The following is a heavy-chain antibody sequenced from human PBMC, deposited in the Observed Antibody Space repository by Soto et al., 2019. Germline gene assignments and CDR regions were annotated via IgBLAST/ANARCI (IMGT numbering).Heavy chain of an antibody. CDR1: GGSISSYY. D-gene: IGHD4-17*01. CDR3: ASAYGDLYYYYMDV. J-gene: IGHJ6*03. Sequence: SETLSLTCTVSGGSISSYYWSWIRQPPGKGLEWIGYIYYSGSTNYNPSLKSRVTISVDTSKNQFSLKLSSVTAADTAVYYCASAYGDLYYYYMDVWGKGTTVTVSS. V-gene: IGHV4-59*01. CDR2: IYYSGST.